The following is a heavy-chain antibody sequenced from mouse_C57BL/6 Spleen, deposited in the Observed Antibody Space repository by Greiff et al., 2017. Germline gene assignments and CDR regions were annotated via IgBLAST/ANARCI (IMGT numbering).Heavy chain of an antibody. D-gene: IGHD1-1*01. V-gene: IGHV5-9-1*02. CDR1: GFTFSSYA. J-gene: IGHJ2*01. CDR2: ISSGGDYI. Sequence: EVKLMESGEGLVKPGGSLKLSCAASGFTFSSYAMSWVRQTPEKRLEWVAYISSGGDYIYYADTVKGRFTISRDNARNTLYLQMSSLKSEDTAMYYCTRAATTVVDYWGQGTTLTVSS. CDR3: TRAATTVVDY.